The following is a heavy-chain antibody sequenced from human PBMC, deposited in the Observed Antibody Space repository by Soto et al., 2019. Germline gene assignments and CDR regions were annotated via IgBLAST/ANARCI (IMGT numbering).Heavy chain of an antibody. V-gene: IGHV4-59*08. CDR3: ARQSGGYYYYGMDV. CDR1: GGSIIYYY. Sequence: SETLSLTCAVSGGSIIYYYWSWIRQPPGKGLEWIGYIYYSGTTDYSPSLKSRVTISVDTSKNQFSLKLSSVTAADSAIYYCARQSGGYYYYGMDVWGQGTTVTVSS. D-gene: IGHD1-26*01. J-gene: IGHJ6*02. CDR2: IYYSGTT.